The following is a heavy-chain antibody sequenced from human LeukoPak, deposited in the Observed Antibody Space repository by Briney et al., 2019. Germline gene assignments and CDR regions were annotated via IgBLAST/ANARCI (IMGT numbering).Heavy chain of an antibody. CDR1: GDSIRSYY. CDR2: IYYSGSA. CDR3: VRSSGSGSRNYYYYPLDV. Sequence: SETLSLTCTVSGDSIRSYYWSWIRQPPGKGLEWIGYIYYSGSANYSPSLKSRVTISLDTSQNQISLNLTSVTAADTAVYYCVRSSGSGSRNYYYYPLDVWGQGTTVTVSS. J-gene: IGHJ6*02. D-gene: IGHD3-10*01. V-gene: IGHV4-59*01.